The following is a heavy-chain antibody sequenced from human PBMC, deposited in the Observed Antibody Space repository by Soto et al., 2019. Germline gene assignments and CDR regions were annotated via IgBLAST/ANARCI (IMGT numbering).Heavy chain of an antibody. Sequence: GSSVKVSCKASGYTFTGYFMHWVRQAPGQGLEWMGWINPYSGGADYAQRFQGRVTMTRDTSISTVYMELSRLRFDDTAVYYCARAYCGGDCYLNLFASRGQGTLVTVSS. J-gene: IGHJ5*01. V-gene: IGHV1-2*02. CDR3: ARAYCGGDCYLNLFAS. CDR1: GYTFTGYF. CDR2: INPYSGGA. D-gene: IGHD2-21*02.